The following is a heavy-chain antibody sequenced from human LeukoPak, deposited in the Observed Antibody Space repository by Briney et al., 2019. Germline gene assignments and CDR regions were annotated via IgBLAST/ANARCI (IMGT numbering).Heavy chain of an antibody. CDR1: GFTFSSYW. CDR3: ARDYDSSGYYYSDY. V-gene: IGHV3-7*01. D-gene: IGHD3-22*01. J-gene: IGHJ4*02. Sequence: GGSLRLSCAASGFTFSSYWMSWVRQAPGKGLEWVANIKQDGSEKYYVDSVKGRFTISRDNAKNSLYQQMNSLRAEDTAVYYCARDYDSSGYYYSDYWGQGTLVTVSS. CDR2: IKQDGSEK.